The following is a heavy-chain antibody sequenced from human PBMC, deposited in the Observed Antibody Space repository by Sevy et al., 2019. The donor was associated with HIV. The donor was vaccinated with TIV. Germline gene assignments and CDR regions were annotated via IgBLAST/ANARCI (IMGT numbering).Heavy chain of an antibody. V-gene: IGHV3-7*01. J-gene: IGHJ6*04. CDR1: GFTFSSYW. Sequence: GGSLGFSFAASGFTFSSYWLNWFPKAPGKGLKGGANIKEEGSDKYYVDSVKGRFTISRDNAQNSLYLEMNSLRAEDTAVYYCARWDVWGKGTTVTVSS. CDR3: ARWDV. CDR2: IKEEGSDK.